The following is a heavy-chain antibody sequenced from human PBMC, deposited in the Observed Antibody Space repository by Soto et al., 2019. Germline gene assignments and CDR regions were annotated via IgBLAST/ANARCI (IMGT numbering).Heavy chain of an antibody. CDR3: TRGPRPISTGTGAY. Sequence: GSLRLSCAASGFIFKMYWMHWVRQSPGKGLVWISRIYNDGTYSDYADSVRGRFTISRDNVNDTLYLQMDNLRAEDSGLYYCTRGPRPISTGTGAYWGQGTQVTVSS. D-gene: IGHD3-10*01. CDR2: IYNDGTYS. J-gene: IGHJ4*02. CDR1: GFIFKMYW. V-gene: IGHV3-74*01.